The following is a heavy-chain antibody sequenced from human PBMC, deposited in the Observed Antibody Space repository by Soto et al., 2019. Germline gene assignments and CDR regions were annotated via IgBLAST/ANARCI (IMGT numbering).Heavy chain of an antibody. D-gene: IGHD3-9*01. CDR3: ARGRPALTGYYIGYFDY. CDR1: GGTFSSYA. V-gene: IGHV1-69*01. J-gene: IGHJ4*02. CDR2: IIPIFGTA. Sequence: QVQLVQSGSEVKKPGSSVKVSCKASGGTFSSYAISWVRQAPVQGLEWMGGIIPIFGTANYAQKFQGRVTITADESTSTAYMELSSLRSEDTAVYYCARGRPALTGYYIGYFDYWGQGTLVTVSS.